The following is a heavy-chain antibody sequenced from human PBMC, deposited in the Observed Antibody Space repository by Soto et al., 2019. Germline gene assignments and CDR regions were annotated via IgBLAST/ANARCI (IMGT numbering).Heavy chain of an antibody. J-gene: IGHJ6*02. D-gene: IGHD5-18*01. CDR1: GGIFTNNA. CDR2: AIPLFDTA. Sequence: QVQVVQSGAEVKKPGSSVKVSCKASGGIFTNNAISWVRQAPGQGLEWLGGAIPLFDTANYAQIFRGRLRISADGAATMAYMELSGLTSEDTAGYFCAAGGHNYGYSFYHGRDVWGRGTIVTVS. CDR3: AAGGHNYGYSFYHGRDV. V-gene: IGHV1-69*01.